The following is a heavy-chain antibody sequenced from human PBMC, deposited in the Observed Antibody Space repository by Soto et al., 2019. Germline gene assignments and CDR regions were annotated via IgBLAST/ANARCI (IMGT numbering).Heavy chain of an antibody. J-gene: IGHJ4*02. Sequence: ASVKVSCKHSGYPFTDLYIHWVRQAPGLGLEWMGWIDPRSGASRKTQRFQGRFTMTRDTSTNTVYMELSSLRSDDTAVYFCARDKYGPLDYWGQGTMVAVYS. CDR1: GYPFTDLY. CDR2: IDPRSGAS. D-gene: IGHD3-10*01. V-gene: IGHV1-2*02. CDR3: ARDKYGPLDY.